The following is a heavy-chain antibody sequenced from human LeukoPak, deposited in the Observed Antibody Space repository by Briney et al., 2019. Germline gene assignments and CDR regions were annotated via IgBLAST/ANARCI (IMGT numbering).Heavy chain of an antibody. J-gene: IGHJ3*02. V-gene: IGHV4-59*01. CDR1: GGSINSYY. Sequence: SETLSLTCTVSGGSINSYYWSWIRQPPGKGLECIGYIHYTGSTNYNPSLKSRVTISVDTSKSQFSLKLSSVTAADTAIYYCARGARDTMIVVITGGLDAFDIWGQGTMVTVSS. D-gene: IGHD3-22*01. CDR3: ARGARDTMIVVITGGLDAFDI. CDR2: IHYTGST.